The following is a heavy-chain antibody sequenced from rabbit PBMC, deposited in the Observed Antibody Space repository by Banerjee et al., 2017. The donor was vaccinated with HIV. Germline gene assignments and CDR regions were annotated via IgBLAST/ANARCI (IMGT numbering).Heavy chain of an antibody. CDR3: ARDLAGAIGWNFNL. CDR1: GFSFSNKYV. D-gene: IGHD4-1*01. CDR2: IYTGSSGST. Sequence: QSLEESGGDLVKPEGSLTLTCTASGFSFSNKYVMCWVRQAPGKGLEWIACIYTGSSGSTYYASWVNGRFTISKASWTTVTLQMTSLTAADTATYFCARDLAGAIGWNFNLWGPGTLVTVS. J-gene: IGHJ4*01. V-gene: IGHV1S40*01.